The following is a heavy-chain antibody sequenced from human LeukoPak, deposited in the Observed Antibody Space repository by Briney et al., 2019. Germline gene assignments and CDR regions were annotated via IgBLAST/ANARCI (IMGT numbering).Heavy chain of an antibody. CDR2: INHSGST. J-gene: IGHJ5*02. D-gene: IGHD6-13*01. Sequence: SETLSLTCAVSGGSFSGYYWSWIRQPPRKGLEWIGEINHSGSTNYNPSLKSRVTISVDTSKNQFSLKLSSVTAADTAVYYCARGPGSSSWYTYPAGGWFDPWGQGTLVTVSS. CDR1: GGSFSGYY. V-gene: IGHV4-34*01. CDR3: ARGPGSSSWYTYPAGGWFDP.